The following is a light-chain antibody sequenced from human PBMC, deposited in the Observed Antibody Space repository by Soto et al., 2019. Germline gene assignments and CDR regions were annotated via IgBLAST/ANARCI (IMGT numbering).Light chain of an antibody. CDR2: AAS. CDR1: QDISSF. V-gene: IGKV1-27*01. CDR3: QKYNSAPRT. J-gene: IGKJ1*01. Sequence: IQLTQSPSSLSASVGDRVTITFRASQDISSFLAWYQQKPGKAPKLLIFAASTLQSGVPSRFSGSGSGTDFTLTISSLQPEDVATYYCQKYNSAPRTFGQGTKVDIK.